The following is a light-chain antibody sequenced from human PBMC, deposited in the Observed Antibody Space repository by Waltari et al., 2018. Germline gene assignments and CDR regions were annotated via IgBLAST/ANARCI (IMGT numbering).Light chain of an antibody. V-gene: IGLV3-19*01. CDR3: HSRKGRDNQVV. Sequence: SSELTQGPAVSVALGQTVKITCQGNFLRTSYASWDQVQPGQAPLLVLFGKDKRPSGIPARICGYSSGTTSSLIITGAQAEDEADYYCHSRKGRDNQVVFGGGTKVTVL. CDR1: FLRTSY. CDR2: GKD. J-gene: IGLJ3*02.